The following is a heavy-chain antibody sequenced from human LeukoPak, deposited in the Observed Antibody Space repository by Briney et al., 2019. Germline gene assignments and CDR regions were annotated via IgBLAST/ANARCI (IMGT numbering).Heavy chain of an antibody. CDR2: VYYSGST. V-gene: IGHV4-39*01. Sequence: TSETLSLTCTVSGGSISSSSYYWGWIRQPPGKGLEWIGRVYYSGSTYYNPSLKSRVTISVDTPKNQFSLKLSSVTAADTAVYYCARQGFITMIVVVHFDYWGQGTLVTVSS. J-gene: IGHJ4*02. CDR3: ARQGFITMIVVVHFDY. D-gene: IGHD3-22*01. CDR1: GGSISSSSYY.